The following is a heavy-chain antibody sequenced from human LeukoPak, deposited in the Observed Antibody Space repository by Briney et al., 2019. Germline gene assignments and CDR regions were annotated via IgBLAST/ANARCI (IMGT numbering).Heavy chain of an antibody. D-gene: IGHD4-17*01. J-gene: IGHJ6*02. CDR1: GFTFSSYA. CDR3: AKALGGGYESPYGDYGSRYYYGMDV. Sequence: PGGSLRLSCAASGFTFSSYAMSWVRQAPGKGLEWVSAISGSGGSTYYADSVKGRFTISRDNSKNTLYLQMNSLRAEDTAVYYCAKALGGGYESPYGDYGSRYYYGMDVWGQGTTVTVSS. CDR2: ISGSGGST. V-gene: IGHV3-23*01.